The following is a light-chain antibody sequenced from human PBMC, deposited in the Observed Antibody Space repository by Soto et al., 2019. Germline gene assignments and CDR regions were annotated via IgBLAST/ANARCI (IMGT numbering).Light chain of an antibody. CDR3: HQRQSWPRT. CDR2: QTS. V-gene: IGKV3-11*01. CDR1: QYINTR. J-gene: IGKJ1*01. Sequence: EIVLTQSPATLSSFPCDRVTLSCRASQYINTRLAWYQHRPGQAPRLLIYQTSIRAAGIPARFSASGSGTDFTLTINDVHPEDFALYYCHQRQSWPRTFGQGTKVDI.